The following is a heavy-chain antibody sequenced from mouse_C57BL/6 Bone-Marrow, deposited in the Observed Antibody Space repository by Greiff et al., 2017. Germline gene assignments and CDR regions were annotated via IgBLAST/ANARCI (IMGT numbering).Heavy chain of an antibody. CDR3: ARSKNGDSWFAY. Sequence: QVQLQQSGAELVRPGTSVKVSCKASGYAFTNYLIEWVKQRPGQGLEWIGVINPGSGGTNYNEKFKGKATLTADKSSSTAYMQLSSLTSEDSAVSFCARSKNGDSWFAYWGQGTLVTVSA. D-gene: IGHD4-1*01. CDR2: INPGSGGT. CDR1: GYAFTNYL. V-gene: IGHV1-54*01. J-gene: IGHJ3*01.